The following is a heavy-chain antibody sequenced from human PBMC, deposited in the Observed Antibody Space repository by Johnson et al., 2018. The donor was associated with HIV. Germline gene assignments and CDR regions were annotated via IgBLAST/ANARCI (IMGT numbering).Heavy chain of an antibody. CDR3: AKGFFELDDAFDI. CDR1: GFTFNTYG. D-gene: IGHD3/OR15-3a*01. V-gene: IGHV3-30*18. Sequence: QVQLVESGGGVVHPGGSLRLSCAASGFTFNTYGMHWVRQAPGKGLEWVAVISYDGSNKYYADSVKGRFTISRDNSKNTLYLQMNSLRAEDTAVYYCAKGFFELDDAFDIWGQGTMVTVSS. CDR2: ISYDGSNK. J-gene: IGHJ3*02.